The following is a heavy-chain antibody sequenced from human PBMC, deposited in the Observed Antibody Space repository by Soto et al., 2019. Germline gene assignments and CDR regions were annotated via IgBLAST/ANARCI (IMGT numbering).Heavy chain of an antibody. CDR3: ARGVATIGP. J-gene: IGHJ5*02. CDR1: GDPISSYY. D-gene: IGHD5-12*01. V-gene: IGHV4-59*01. CDR2: IYYSGST. Sequence: SETLSLTYTVSGDPISSYYWSWIRQPPGKGLDWIGYIYYSGSTNYNPSLKSRVTLSVDTPKNQFSLKLTSVTAADTAVYYCARGVATIGPWGQGTLVTVST.